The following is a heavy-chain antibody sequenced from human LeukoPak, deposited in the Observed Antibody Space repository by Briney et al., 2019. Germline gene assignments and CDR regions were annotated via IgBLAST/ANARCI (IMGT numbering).Heavy chain of an antibody. CDR2: IYPGDSGT. Sequence: GESLKISCKGSGYSFTSYWIGWVRQMPGKGLEWMGIIYPGDSGTKYSPSFQGQVSISVDKSLSTAYLQWSSLKASDTAMYYCARHYDILTGFDYWGQGTLVTVSS. V-gene: IGHV5-51*01. D-gene: IGHD3-9*01. CDR3: ARHYDILTGFDY. J-gene: IGHJ4*02. CDR1: GYSFTSYW.